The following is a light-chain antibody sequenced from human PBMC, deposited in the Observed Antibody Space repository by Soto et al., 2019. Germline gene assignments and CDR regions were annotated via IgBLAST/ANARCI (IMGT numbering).Light chain of an antibody. CDR2: GAS. J-gene: IGKJ4*01. CDR1: QSVSNND. V-gene: IGKV3-20*01. Sequence: EIVLTQSPDTLSLSPGERATVSCRASQSVSNNDLAWYQQRPGQAPRLVLYGASTRPTGIPDRFSGSGSGTEFTLTISRLEPEDFAVYYCQQYYITPLTFGGGTKVEIK. CDR3: QQYYITPLT.